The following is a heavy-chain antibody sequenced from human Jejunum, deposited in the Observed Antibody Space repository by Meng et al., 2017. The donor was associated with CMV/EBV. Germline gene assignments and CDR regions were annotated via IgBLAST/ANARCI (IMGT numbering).Heavy chain of an antibody. V-gene: IGHV3-7*01. CDR2: IKRDGTEK. Sequence: YWMSWVRQAPGQGPEWMANIKRDGTEKYYVDSVKARFTISRDNAKDSLYLQMHSLRAEDTAMYYCARDRGCSLTSCDKGGDAFDVWGLGTMVTVSS. CDR1: YW. J-gene: IGHJ3*01. CDR3: ARDRGCSLTSCDKGGDAFDV. D-gene: IGHD2-2*02.